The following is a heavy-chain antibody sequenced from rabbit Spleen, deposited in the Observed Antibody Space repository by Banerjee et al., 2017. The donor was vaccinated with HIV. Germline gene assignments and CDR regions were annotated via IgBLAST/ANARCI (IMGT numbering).Heavy chain of an antibody. V-gene: IGHV1S45*01. CDR2: IEAGYNDRT. J-gene: IGHJ4*01. Sequence: QEQLEESGGDLVKPEGSLTLTCKASGFTITSGYWICWVRQAPGKGLEWIACIEAGYNDRTRYASWAKGRFTISKTSSTTVTLQMTSLTAADTATYFCVRDMGNAAGYGSLWGPGTLVTVS. D-gene: IGHD6-1*01. CDR3: VRDMGNAAGYGSL. CDR1: GFTITSGYW.